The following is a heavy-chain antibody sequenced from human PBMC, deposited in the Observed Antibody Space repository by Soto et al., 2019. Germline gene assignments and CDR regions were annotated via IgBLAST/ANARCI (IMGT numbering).Heavy chain of an antibody. J-gene: IGHJ4*02. CDR2: TTAILGTR. CDR3: AAGDSSDTGDH. V-gene: IGHV1-69*13. Sequence: SVKVSCKASGNTLSHYGVSWVRQVPGKGLEWMGGTTAILGTRDYAQKFQGRMTITSDESTTTSYMELNSLTSDDTAVYYCAAGDSSDTGDHWGQGTLVTVSS. CDR1: GNTLSHYG. D-gene: IGHD5-18*01.